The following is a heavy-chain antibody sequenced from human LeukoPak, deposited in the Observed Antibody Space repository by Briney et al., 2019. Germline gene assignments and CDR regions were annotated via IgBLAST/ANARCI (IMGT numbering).Heavy chain of an antibody. CDR2: IIPILGIA. Sequence: SVKVSCKASGGTFSSYAISWVRQAPGQGLEWMGRIIPILGIANYAQKFQGRVTITADKSTSAAYMELSSLRSEDTAVYYCARESSIAARGLNYWGQGTLVTVSS. J-gene: IGHJ4*02. D-gene: IGHD6-6*01. CDR3: ARESSIAARGLNY. V-gene: IGHV1-69*04. CDR1: GGTFSSYA.